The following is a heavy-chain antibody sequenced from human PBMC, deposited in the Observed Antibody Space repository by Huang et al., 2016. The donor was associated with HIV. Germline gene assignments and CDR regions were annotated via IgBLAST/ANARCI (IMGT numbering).Heavy chain of an antibody. Sequence: EVQLVESGGGLVQPGGSLRLSCAASGFSISSYWMHWVRQAPGKGVVWVARSNSDGRSPSYADSVKGRFTISRDNAKNTLYLQMNSLRAEDTAVYYCARDPRIQSWLNFFDYWGQGTLVSVSS. J-gene: IGHJ4*02. CDR1: GFSISSYW. D-gene: IGHD3-22*01. V-gene: IGHV3-74*01. CDR2: SNSDGRSP. CDR3: ARDPRIQSWLNFFDY.